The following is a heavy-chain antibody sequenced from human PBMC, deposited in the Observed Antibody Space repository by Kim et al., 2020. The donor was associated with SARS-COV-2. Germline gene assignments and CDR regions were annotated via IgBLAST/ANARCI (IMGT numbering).Heavy chain of an antibody. CDR2: IDPSDSYT. D-gene: IGHD3-10*01. V-gene: IGHV5-10-1*01. CDR3: ARTPDKGGFGELLPFDY. Sequence: GESLKISCKGSGYSFTSYWISWVRQMPGKGLEWMGRIDPSDSYTNYSPSFQGHVTISADKSISTAYLQWSSLKASDTAMYYCARTPDKGGFGELLPFDYWGQGTLVTVSS. J-gene: IGHJ4*02. CDR1: GYSFTSYW.